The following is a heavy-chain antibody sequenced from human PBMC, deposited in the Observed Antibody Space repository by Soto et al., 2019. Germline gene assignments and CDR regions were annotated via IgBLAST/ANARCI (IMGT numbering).Heavy chain of an antibody. V-gene: IGHV3-11*06. CDR2: SSNSGTFS. CDR3: ARSGDNYNRLDY. J-gene: IGHJ4*02. CDR1: GFTFSDYY. D-gene: IGHD1-1*01. Sequence: LRLSCEGSGFTFSDYYISWIRQAPGKGLEWISYSSNSGTFSRYADSVKGRFSISRDNTKNLLYLQMNSLRAEDTAVYYCARSGDNYNRLDYWGQGTPVTVYS.